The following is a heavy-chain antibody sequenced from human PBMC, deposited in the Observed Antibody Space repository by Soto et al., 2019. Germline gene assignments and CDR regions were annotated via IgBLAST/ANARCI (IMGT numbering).Heavy chain of an antibody. CDR1: GFTFSSYG. CDR3: AIVIASGYDCNYGMDF. J-gene: IGHJ6*02. D-gene: IGHD5-12*01. CDR2: IWYDGSNK. Sequence: GGSLRLSCAASGFTFSSYGMHWVRQAPGKGLEWVAVIWYDGSNKYYADSVKGRFTISRDNSKNTLYLQMNSLRAEDTAVYYCAIVIASGYDCNYGMDFWGQGSTVTVSS. V-gene: IGHV3-33*01.